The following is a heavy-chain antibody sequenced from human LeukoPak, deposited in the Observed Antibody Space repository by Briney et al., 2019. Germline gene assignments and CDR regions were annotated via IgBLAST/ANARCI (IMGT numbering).Heavy chain of an antibody. V-gene: IGHV4-59*01. J-gene: IGHJ5*02. CDR3: ASSSFRSGFDP. CDR1: GGSISSYY. CDR2: IYYSGST. D-gene: IGHD2/OR15-2a*01. Sequence: SETLSLTYTVSGGSISSYYWSWIRQPPGKGLEWIGYIYYSGSTNYNPSLKSRVTISVDTSKNQFSLKLSSVTAADTAVYYCASSSFRSGFDPWGQGTLVTVSS.